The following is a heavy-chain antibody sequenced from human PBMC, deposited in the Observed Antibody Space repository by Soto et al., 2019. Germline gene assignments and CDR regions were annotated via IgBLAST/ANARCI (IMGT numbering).Heavy chain of an antibody. CDR1: GGTFSSYA. CDR2: IIPIFGTA. D-gene: IGHD3-10*01. V-gene: IGHV1-69*13. J-gene: IGHJ6*02. CDR3: ARDRWDGSGSYYNYYYYGMDV. Sequence: SVKVSCKASGGTFSSYAISWVRQAPGQGLEWMGGIIPIFGTANYAQKFQGRVTITADESTSTAYMELSSLRSEDTAVYYCARDRWDGSGSYYNYYYYGMDVWG.